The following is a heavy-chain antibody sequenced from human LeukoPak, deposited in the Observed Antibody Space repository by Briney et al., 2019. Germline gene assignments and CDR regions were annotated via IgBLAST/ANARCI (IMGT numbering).Heavy chain of an antibody. CDR1: GFTFSDYY. Sequence: GGSLRLSCAASGFTFSDYYMSWIRQAPGKGLEWVSYISSSGSTIYYADSVKGRFTISRDNAKNSLYLQMNSLRAEDTAVYYCARGSIRDYYDSSGYPYFDYWGQGTLVTVSS. J-gene: IGHJ4*02. CDR2: ISSSGSTI. V-gene: IGHV3-11*01. D-gene: IGHD3-22*01. CDR3: ARGSIRDYYDSSGYPYFDY.